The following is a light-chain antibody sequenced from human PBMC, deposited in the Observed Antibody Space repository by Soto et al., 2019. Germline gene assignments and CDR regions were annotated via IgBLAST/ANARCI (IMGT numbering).Light chain of an antibody. CDR1: SSDVGGYNY. J-gene: IGLJ1*01. Sequence: QSVLTQPRSVSGSPGQSVTISCTGTSSDVGGYNYVSWYQQHPGKAPKLMIYDVSERPSGVPDRFSGSKSGNTASLTNSGLQAEDEADYYCCSYAGSYTFVFGTGTKLTVL. V-gene: IGLV2-11*01. CDR2: DVS. CDR3: CSYAGSYTFV.